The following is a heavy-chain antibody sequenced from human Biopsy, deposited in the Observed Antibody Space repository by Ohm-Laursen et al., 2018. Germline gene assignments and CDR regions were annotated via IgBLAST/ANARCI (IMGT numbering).Heavy chain of an antibody. V-gene: IGHV1-69*06. D-gene: IGHD3-9*01. Sequence: SSVKVSCNAPGGTFSNYGVNWVRQAPGQGLEWLGGNIPILGTGNYAQKFQDRVTVAADTSTSTATMELRSLRSDDTAVYYCATKLTGYFHHWGQGTLVSVSS. J-gene: IGHJ1*01. CDR1: GGTFSNYG. CDR2: NIPILGTG. CDR3: ATKLTGYFHH.